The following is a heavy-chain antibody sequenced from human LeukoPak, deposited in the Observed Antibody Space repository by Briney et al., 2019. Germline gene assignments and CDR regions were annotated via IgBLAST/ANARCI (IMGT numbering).Heavy chain of an antibody. D-gene: IGHD1-14*01. J-gene: IGHJ5*02. Sequence: GGSLRLSCAASGFTFSSYAMHWVRQAPGKGLEWVAVISYDGSNKYYADSVKGRFTISRDNSKNTLYLQMNSLRAEDTAVYYCAKGQTSRPTNLRFDPWGQGTLVTVSS. CDR1: GFTFSSYA. CDR3: AKGQTSRPTNLRFDP. V-gene: IGHV3-30-3*01. CDR2: ISYDGSNK.